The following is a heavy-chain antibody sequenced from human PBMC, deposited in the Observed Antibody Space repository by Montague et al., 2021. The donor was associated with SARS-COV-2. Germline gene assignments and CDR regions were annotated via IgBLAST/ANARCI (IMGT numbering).Heavy chain of an antibody. CDR2: IYSSGST. CDR1: GGSIRSYY. CDR3: ARHTRGWQPFDF. V-gene: IGHV4-59*01. Sequence: SETLSLTCTISGGSIRSYYWSWIRQPPGKGLEWIGEIYSSGSTNYNPSLKSRVTMSMDTSKSQFSLKLTSVTAADTAVYHCARHTRGWQPFDFWGQGTLVTVSS. J-gene: IGHJ4*02. D-gene: IGHD6-19*01.